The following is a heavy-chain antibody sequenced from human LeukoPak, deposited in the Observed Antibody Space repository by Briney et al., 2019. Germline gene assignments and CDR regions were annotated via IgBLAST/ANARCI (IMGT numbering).Heavy chain of an antibody. D-gene: IGHD2-15*01. V-gene: IGHV3-74*01. CDR1: TSTGLVW. CDR3: AKAPVITCSGAYCYPFDY. CDR2: IKSDGTSA. Sequence: GGSLRLSCAASTSTGLVWMDWVRKAPGKGLVWVARIKSDGTSANYADSVRGRFTISRDNAKNTLYLQMNSLRAGDAAVYYCAKAPVITCSGAYCYPFDYWSQGTLVTVSS. J-gene: IGHJ4*02.